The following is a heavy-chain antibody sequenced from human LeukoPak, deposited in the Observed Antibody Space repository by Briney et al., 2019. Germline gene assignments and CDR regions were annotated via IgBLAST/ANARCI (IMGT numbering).Heavy chain of an antibody. Sequence: GGSLRLSCAASGFTFGTYAMNWVRQAPGQGLEWVSAISGSGLRTYYAASVKGRFTISRDNAENSLYLQMNSLRAEDTAFYHCVFSSYGPYLYGINIWGRGTMVTVSS. V-gene: IGHV3-23*01. CDR2: ISGSGLRT. D-gene: IGHD2-8*01. J-gene: IGHJ3*02. CDR3: VFSSYGPYLYGINI. CDR1: GFTFGTYA.